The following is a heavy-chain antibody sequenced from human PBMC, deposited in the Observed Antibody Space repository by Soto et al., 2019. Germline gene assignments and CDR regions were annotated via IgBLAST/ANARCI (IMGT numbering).Heavy chain of an antibody. CDR1: GYTFTSYG. V-gene: IGHV1-18*01. D-gene: IGHD1-1*01. J-gene: IGHJ5*02. CDR3: ARDKRLERWGISNWFDP. Sequence: GASVKVSCKASGYTFTSYGISWVRQAPGQGLEWMGWISAYNGNTNYAQKLQGRVTMTTDTSTSTAYMELRSLRSDDTAVYYCARDKRLERWGISNWFDPWGQGTLVTVSS. CDR2: ISAYNGNT.